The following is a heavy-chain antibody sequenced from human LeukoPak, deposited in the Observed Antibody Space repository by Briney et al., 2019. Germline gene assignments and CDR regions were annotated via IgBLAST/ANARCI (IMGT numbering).Heavy chain of an antibody. CDR2: ISSSGSTI. CDR3: AKDAIAVAGTDAFDI. Sequence: GGSLRLSCAASGFTFSSYEMNWVRQAPGKGLEWVSYISSSGSTIYYADSVKGRFTISRDNAKNSLYLQMNSLRAEDTALYYCAKDAIAVAGTDAFDIWGQGTMVTVSS. J-gene: IGHJ3*02. CDR1: GFTFSSYE. D-gene: IGHD6-19*01. V-gene: IGHV3-48*03.